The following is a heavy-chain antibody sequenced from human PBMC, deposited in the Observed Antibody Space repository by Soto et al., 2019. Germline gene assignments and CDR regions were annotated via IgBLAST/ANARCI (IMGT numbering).Heavy chain of an antibody. V-gene: IGHV1-69*06. D-gene: IGHD6-6*01. J-gene: IGHJ6*02. Sequence: QVQLVQSVAEVRKPGSSVQVSCTASGGTFSSYAISWVRQAPGQGLEWMGWIIPIFGTANYAQKFQGRVTITAEKSTSTAYMELSSLRSEDTAVYYCARAFHSSSSTYYYYGMEVWGQGTTVTVSS. CDR2: IIPIFGTA. CDR3: ARAFHSSSSTYYYYGMEV. CDR1: GGTFSSYA.